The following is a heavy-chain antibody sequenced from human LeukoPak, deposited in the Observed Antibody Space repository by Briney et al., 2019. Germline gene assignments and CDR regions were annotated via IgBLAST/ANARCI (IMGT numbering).Heavy chain of an antibody. V-gene: IGHV3-30-3*01. CDR2: IFYDGSKR. Sequence: PGRSLRLSCAASGFTFSSYGFHWVRQAPGKGLEWVTFIFYDGSKRYYADSVRGRFTISRDNSKNMVYLQMNSLSAEDTAVYYCARDYGSSAYYLPFDYWGQGTLVTVSS. J-gene: IGHJ4*02. D-gene: IGHD3-22*01. CDR1: GFTFSSYG. CDR3: ARDYGSSAYYLPFDY.